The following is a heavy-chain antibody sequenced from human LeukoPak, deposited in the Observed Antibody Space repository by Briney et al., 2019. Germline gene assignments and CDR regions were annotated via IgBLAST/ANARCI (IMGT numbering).Heavy chain of an antibody. V-gene: IGHV3-66*04. CDR3: ARRNYGYYYYGMDV. Sequence: GGSLRPSCAASGFTVSSNYMSWVRQAPGKGLEWVSVIYSGGSTYYADSVKGRFTISRDNSKNTLYLQMNSLRAEDTAVYYCARRNYGYYYYGMDVWGQGTTVTVSS. CDR1: GFTVSSNY. CDR2: IYSGGST. D-gene: IGHD1-7*01. J-gene: IGHJ6*02.